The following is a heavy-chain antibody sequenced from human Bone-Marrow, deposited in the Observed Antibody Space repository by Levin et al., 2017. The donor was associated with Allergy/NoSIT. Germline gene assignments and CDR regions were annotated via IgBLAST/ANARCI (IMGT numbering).Heavy chain of an antibody. CDR1: GVKFRTYA. J-gene: IGHJ1*01. V-gene: IGHV3-64D*06. D-gene: IGHD2-2*01. Sequence: HPGGSLRLSSSVSGVKFRTYAMHWVRQVPGKGLEYVSGINADGSSTSFADSVKGRFNISRDNSKNMVYLQMSSLRVEDTAVYHCVQADCSKFSCYRGYFHHWGQGTLVTVSS. CDR3: VQADCSKFSCYRGYFHH. CDR2: INADGSST.